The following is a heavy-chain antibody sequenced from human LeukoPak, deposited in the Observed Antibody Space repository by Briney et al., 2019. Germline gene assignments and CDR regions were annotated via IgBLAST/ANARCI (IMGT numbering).Heavy chain of an antibody. CDR2: TYYRSKWYN. D-gene: IGHD1-26*01. J-gene: IGHJ4*02. V-gene: IGHV6-1*01. CDR3: ERDRGGGSYCRSPLDY. CDR1: GDSGSSAA. Sequence: SQTLSLTCAISGDSGSSAAWNWIRQSPARGLEWLGRTYYRSKWYNDYAVSVKSRITINPDTSKNQFSLQLNSVTPEDAAVYYCERDRGGGSYCRSPLDYWGQGTLVTVSS.